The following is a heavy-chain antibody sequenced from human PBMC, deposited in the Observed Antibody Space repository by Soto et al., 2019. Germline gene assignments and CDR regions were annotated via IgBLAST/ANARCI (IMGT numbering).Heavy chain of an antibody. Sequence: SETLSLTCTVSGGSISNYYWTWIRQPPGKGLEWIGYIYYSGSTNYNPSLKSRVTISVDTSKNQFSLKLSSVTAADTAVYYCAGGSGWYIHQWGQGTLVTVFS. CDR3: AGGSGWYIHQ. J-gene: IGHJ1*01. CDR2: IYYSGST. V-gene: IGHV4-59*08. D-gene: IGHD6-19*01. CDR1: GGSISNYY.